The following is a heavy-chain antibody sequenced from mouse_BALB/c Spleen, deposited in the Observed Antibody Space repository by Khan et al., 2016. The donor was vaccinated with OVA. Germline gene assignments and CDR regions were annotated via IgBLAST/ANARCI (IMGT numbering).Heavy chain of an antibody. V-gene: IGHV2-6-1*01. CDR2: IWSDGST. CDR3: ARQPYYHYNVMDY. Sequence: QVQLKQSGPGLVAPSQSLSITCTISGFSLTNYGVHWVRQPPGKGLEWLVVIWSDGSTTYNSALKSRLTITKDNSKSQVFLKMNSLQTDDKAIYFCARQPYYHYNVMDYWGQGTSVTVSS. J-gene: IGHJ4*01. CDR1: GFSLTNYG. D-gene: IGHD2-10*01.